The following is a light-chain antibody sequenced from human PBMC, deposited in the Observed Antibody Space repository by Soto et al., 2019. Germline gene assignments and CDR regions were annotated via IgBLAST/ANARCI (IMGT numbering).Light chain of an antibody. J-gene: IGKJ1*01. CDR2: ATS. CDR3: QKSYSTPTGT. Sequence: DIQINQSPSSRSASVGDRVTITGRASQSISTYLIWYQQKPGKAPKLLIYATSSLQSGVPSRFSGSGSGTDFTLTIRSLQTEDLATYYGQKSYSTPTGTFGQGTMVDIK. V-gene: IGKV1-39*01. CDR1: QSISTY.